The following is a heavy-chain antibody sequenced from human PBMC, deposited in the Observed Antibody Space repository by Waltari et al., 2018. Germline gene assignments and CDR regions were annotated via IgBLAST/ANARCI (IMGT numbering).Heavy chain of an antibody. Sequence: QVQLQESGPGLVKPSETLSLTCTVSGGSISSYYWSWIRQPAGKGLEWIGRIYTSGSTNYNPSLKSRVTISVDKSKNQFSLKLSSVTAADTAVDYWARDRTFSGWYGYFDYWGQGTLVTVSS. D-gene: IGHD6-19*01. CDR2: IYTSGST. J-gene: IGHJ4*02. V-gene: IGHV4-4*07. CDR3: ARDRTFSGWYGYFDY. CDR1: GGSISSYY.